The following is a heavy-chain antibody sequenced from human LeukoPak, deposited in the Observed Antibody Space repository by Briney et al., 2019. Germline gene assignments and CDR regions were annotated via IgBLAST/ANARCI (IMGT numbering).Heavy chain of an antibody. J-gene: IGHJ5*02. CDR3: ARHGIAVAGTVLSGVDP. D-gene: IGHD6-19*01. V-gene: IGHV4-59*08. Sequence: SETLSLTCTVSGGSISSYYWSWIRQPPGKGLEWIGYIYYSGSTNYNPSLKSRVTISVDTSKNQFSLKLSPVTAADTAVYYCARHGIAVAGTVLSGVDPWGQGTLVTVSS. CDR2: IYYSGST. CDR1: GGSISSYY.